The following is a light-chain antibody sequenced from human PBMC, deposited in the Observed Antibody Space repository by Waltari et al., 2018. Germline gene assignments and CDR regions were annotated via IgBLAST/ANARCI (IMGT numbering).Light chain of an antibody. V-gene: IGLV4-69*01. Sequence: QLVLTQSPSPSASLGASVKLTCTLTSGHSSYPIARHQQQPEKGPRYLMKLNSDGSHSKGDGIPDRFSGSSSGAERYLTISSLQSEDEADYYCQTWGTGIWVFGGGTKLTVL. J-gene: IGLJ3*02. CDR2: LNSDGSH. CDR3: QTWGTGIWV. CDR1: SGHSSYP.